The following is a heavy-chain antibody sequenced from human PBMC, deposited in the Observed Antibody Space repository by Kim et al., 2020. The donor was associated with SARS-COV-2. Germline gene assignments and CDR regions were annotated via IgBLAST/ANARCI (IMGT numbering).Heavy chain of an antibody. Sequence: GGSLRLSCAASGFTFSNAWMSWVRQAPGKGLEWVGRIKSKTDGGTTDYAAPVKGRFTISRDDSKNTLYLQMNSLKTEDTAVYYCTTDLLRLGELSPTSKTLYYFDYWGQGTLVTVSS. V-gene: IGHV3-15*01. CDR1: GFTFSNAW. J-gene: IGHJ4*02. D-gene: IGHD3-16*02. CDR3: TTDLLRLGELSPTSKTLYYFDY. CDR2: IKSKTDGGTT.